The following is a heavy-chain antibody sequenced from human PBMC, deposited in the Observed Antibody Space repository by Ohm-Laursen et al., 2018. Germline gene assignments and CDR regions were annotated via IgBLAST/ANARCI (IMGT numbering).Heavy chain of an antibody. Sequence: SVKVSCKASGYTFTSYDINWVRQATGQGLEWMGWINPNSGGTNYAQKFQGRVTMTRDTSISTAYMELSSLRSEDTAVYYCASGTYYYDSSGYPADYWGQGTLVTVSS. J-gene: IGHJ4*02. D-gene: IGHD3-22*01. CDR2: INPNSGGT. CDR1: GYTFTSYD. V-gene: IGHV1-2*02. CDR3: ASGTYYYDSSGYPADY.